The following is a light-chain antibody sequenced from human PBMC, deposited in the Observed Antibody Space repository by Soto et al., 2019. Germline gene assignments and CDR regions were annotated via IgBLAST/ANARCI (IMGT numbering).Light chain of an antibody. J-gene: IGKJ4*01. CDR3: QQYNNWPLT. V-gene: IGKV3-15*01. CDR1: QSVSSN. Sequence: EIVMTQSPGTLSGSPGERATLSCRASQSVSSNLAWYQQKPGQAPRLLIYGASTRATGIPARFSGSGSGTEFTLTISSLQSEDFAVYYCQQYNNWPLTFGGGTKVEIK. CDR2: GAS.